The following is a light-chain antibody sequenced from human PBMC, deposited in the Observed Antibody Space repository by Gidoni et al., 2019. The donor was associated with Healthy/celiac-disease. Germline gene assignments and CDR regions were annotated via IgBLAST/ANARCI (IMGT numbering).Light chain of an antibody. Sequence: SYVLTQPPSVSVAPGQTARITCGGTNIGSKSVHWYQQKPGQAPVLVVYDDSDRPPGIPARFSGSNSGNTATLTISRVEAGDEADYYCQVWDSSSDHYVFGTGTKVTVL. CDR1: NIGSKS. CDR3: QVWDSSSDHYV. J-gene: IGLJ1*01. CDR2: DDS. V-gene: IGLV3-21*02.